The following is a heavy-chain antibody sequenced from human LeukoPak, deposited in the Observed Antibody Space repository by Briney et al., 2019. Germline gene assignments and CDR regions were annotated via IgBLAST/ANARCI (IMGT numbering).Heavy chain of an antibody. CDR1: GFTFSSYG. CDR3: AKDLTSGYYYVMYFDY. Sequence: PGGSLRLSCAASGFTFSSYGMHWVRQAPGKGLEWVAVIWYDGSNKYYAGSVKGRFTISRDNSKNTLYLQMNRLRAEDTAVYYCAKDLTSGYYYVMYFDYWGQGTLVTVSS. D-gene: IGHD3-22*01. J-gene: IGHJ4*02. V-gene: IGHV3-33*06. CDR2: IWYDGSNK.